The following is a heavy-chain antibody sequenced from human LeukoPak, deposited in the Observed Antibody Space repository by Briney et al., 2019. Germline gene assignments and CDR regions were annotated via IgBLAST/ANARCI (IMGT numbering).Heavy chain of an antibody. V-gene: IGHV3-21*01. D-gene: IGHD3-22*01. Sequence: PWGSLRLSCAASGFTFSSYSMNWVRQAPGKGLEWVSPISSSSSYIYYADSVKGRFTISRDNAKNSLYLQMNSLRAEDTAVYYCAREGYYDSSGYPTLGPFDYWGQGTLVTVSS. J-gene: IGHJ4*02. CDR3: AREGYYDSSGYPTLGPFDY. CDR1: GFTFSSYS. CDR2: ISSSSSYI.